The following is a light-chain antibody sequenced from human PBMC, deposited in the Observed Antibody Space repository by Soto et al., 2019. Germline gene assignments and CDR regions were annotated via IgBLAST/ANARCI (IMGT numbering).Light chain of an antibody. V-gene: IGKV3-15*01. CDR2: DTY. Sequence: EIVMTQSSDTLSVSPGERATLSCRASQSISNNLAWYQQKPGQAPRLLIYDTYMRATGIPARFSGSGSRTEFTLSITSLQSEDSAVYYCQQYNTWPLTSGGGTKVDIK. J-gene: IGKJ4*01. CDR3: QQYNTWPLT. CDR1: QSISNN.